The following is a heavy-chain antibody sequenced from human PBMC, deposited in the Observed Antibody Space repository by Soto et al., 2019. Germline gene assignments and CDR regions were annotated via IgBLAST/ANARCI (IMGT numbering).Heavy chain of an antibody. Sequence: PSETLSLTCSVSGGSMSSGAYYWNWIRQHPGKGLEWIAYIYYSGNTYYNPSLRSRINISVDTSKSQFSLKLTSVTDADTAVYYCASSYSGYLDNWGQGTLVTVSS. CDR3: ASSYSGYLDN. D-gene: IGHD3-22*01. V-gene: IGHV4-31*03. CDR1: GGSMSSGAYY. CDR2: IYYSGNT. J-gene: IGHJ4*02.